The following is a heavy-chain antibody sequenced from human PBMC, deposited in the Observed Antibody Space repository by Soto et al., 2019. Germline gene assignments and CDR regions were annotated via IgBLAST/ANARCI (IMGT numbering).Heavy chain of an antibody. Sequence: QVQLVQSGAEVKKPGASVKASCKASGYTFTSYGISWVRQAPGQGPEWMGWISAYNGNTNYAQKLQGRVTMTTDTSTSTAYMELRSLRSDDTAVYYCALRLGYCTNGVCYFDYWGQGTLVTVSS. CDR2: ISAYNGNT. J-gene: IGHJ4*02. CDR3: ALRLGYCTNGVCYFDY. D-gene: IGHD2-8*01. V-gene: IGHV1-18*04. CDR1: GYTFTSYG.